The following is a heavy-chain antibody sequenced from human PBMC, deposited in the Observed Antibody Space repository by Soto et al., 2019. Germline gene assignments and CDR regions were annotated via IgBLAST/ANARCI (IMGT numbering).Heavy chain of an antibody. CDR2: ISGSGVSK. J-gene: IGHJ4*02. CDR3: AKDRSPGATTWNVY. V-gene: IGHV3-23*01. D-gene: IGHD1-26*01. CDR1: GFIFSSSA. Sequence: GGSLRLSCVVSGFIFSSSAMNWVRQAPGKGLEWVSTISGSGVSKYYADSVKGRFTISRDNSNNTVSLQMNSLRAEDAAVYYCAKDRSPGATTWNVYWGQGTLVTVSS.